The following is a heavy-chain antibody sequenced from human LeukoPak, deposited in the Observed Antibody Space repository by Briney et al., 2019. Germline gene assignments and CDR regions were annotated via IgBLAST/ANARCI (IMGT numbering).Heavy chain of an antibody. CDR1: GGSFSGYY. CDR2: INHSGST. V-gene: IGHV4-34*01. CDR3: AGGRKWLPRPSNAFDI. Sequence: SETLSLTCAVYGGSFSGYYWSWIRQPPGKGLEWIGEINHSGSTNYNPSLKSRVTISVDTSKNQFSLKLSSVTAADTAVYYCAGGRKWLPRPSNAFDIWGQGTMVTVSS. J-gene: IGHJ3*02. D-gene: IGHD5-12*01.